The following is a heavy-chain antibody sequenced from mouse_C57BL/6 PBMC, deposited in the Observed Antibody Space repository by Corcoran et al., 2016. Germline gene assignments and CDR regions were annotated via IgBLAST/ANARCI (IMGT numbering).Heavy chain of an antibody. V-gene: IGHV9-3*01. CDR1: GYTFTTYG. CDR3: ARSLYYYGSSLYYFDY. CDR2: INTYSGVP. D-gene: IGHD1-1*01. Sequence: QIQLVQSGPELKKPGETVKISCKASGYTFTTYGMSWVKRAPGKGLKWMGWINTYSGVPTYADDFKGRFAFSLETSASTAYLQINNLKNEDTATYFCARSLYYYGSSLYYFDYWGQGTTLTVSS. J-gene: IGHJ2*01.